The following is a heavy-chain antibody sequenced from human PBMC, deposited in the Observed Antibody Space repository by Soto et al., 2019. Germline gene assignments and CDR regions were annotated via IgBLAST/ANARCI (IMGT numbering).Heavy chain of an antibody. Sequence: QVQLMESGGGVVQPGRSLRLSCAASGFTFSSYGMHWVRQAPGKGLEWVAVISYDGSNKYYADSVKGRFTISRDNSKNTLYLQMNSLRAEDTAVYYCAKDLGGDSDYWGQGTLVTVSS. CDR1: GFTFSSYG. V-gene: IGHV3-30*18. CDR2: ISYDGSNK. D-gene: IGHD3-16*01. CDR3: AKDLGGDSDY. J-gene: IGHJ4*02.